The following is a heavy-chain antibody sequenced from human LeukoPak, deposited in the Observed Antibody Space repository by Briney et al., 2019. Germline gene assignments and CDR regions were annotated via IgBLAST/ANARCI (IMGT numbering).Heavy chain of an antibody. J-gene: IGHJ4*02. CDR3: ARVSGRLERQSDLDY. CDR1: AFTFASYS. Sequence: GTLRFSFAAPAFTFASYSMNRFNKAPGKGTACVSSISGDSNYIYNAGSVKGRFTISRDNAQASLYLQMISLRADDTAVYYCARVSGRLERQSDLDYWGQGTLVIVSS. V-gene: IGHV3-21*01. CDR2: ISGDSNYI. D-gene: IGHD1-1*01.